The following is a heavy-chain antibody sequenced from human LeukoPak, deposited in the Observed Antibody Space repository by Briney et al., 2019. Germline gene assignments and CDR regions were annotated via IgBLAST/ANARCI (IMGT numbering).Heavy chain of an antibody. CDR1: GFTFSSYS. CDR3: AKVLNYYGSSFDY. CDR2: ISSSSSYI. Sequence: PGGSLRLSCAASGFTFSSYSMNWVRQAPGKGLEWVSSISSSSSYIYYADSVKGRFTISRDNSKNTLYLQMNSLRAEDTAVYYCAKVLNYYGSSFDYWGQGTLVTVSS. D-gene: IGHD3-10*01. J-gene: IGHJ4*02. V-gene: IGHV3-21*01.